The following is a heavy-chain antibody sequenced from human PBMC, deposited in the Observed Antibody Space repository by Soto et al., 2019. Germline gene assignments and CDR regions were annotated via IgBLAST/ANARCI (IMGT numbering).Heavy chain of an antibody. CDR2: ISAYNGNT. J-gene: IGHJ4*02. CDR1: GYTFTSYG. Sequence: QVQLVQSGAEVKKPGASVKVSCKASGYTFTSYGISWVRQAPGQGLEWMGWISAYNGNTNYAQKLQGRVTMTTATSTSTAYMELRSLRSDDTAVYYCARGLRFLEWLFPWPFDYWGQGTLVTVSS. V-gene: IGHV1-18*01. CDR3: ARGLRFLEWLFPWPFDY. D-gene: IGHD3-3*01.